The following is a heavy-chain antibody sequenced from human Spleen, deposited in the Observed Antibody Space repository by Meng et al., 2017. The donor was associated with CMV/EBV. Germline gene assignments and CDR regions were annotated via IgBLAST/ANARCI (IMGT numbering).Heavy chain of an antibody. CDR2: IKEDGSEK. V-gene: IGHV3-7*03. CDR1: GFTFSSYW. J-gene: IGHJ3*01. D-gene: IGHD4-23*01. CDR3: VKDRDHLNPGGFDG. Sequence: GGSLRLSCAASGFTFSSYWMHWVRQAPGKGLEWVADIKEDGSEKFYVDSVKGRFTISRGNAKKSLYLQMDSLRVEDTAFYYCVKDRDHLNPGGFDGWGQGTMVTVSS.